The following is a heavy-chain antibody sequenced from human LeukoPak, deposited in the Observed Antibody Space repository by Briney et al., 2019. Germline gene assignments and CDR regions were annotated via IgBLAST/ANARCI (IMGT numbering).Heavy chain of an antibody. CDR2: IYYSGST. CDR1: GYPINNAYY. J-gene: IGHJ4*02. CDR3: ARSTGPFDY. D-gene: IGHD1-1*01. Sequence: SETLSLTCGVSGYPINNAYYWVWIRQPPGKGPGWIGSIYYSGSTYYNPSLKSRVTISVDTSKNQFSLKLSSVTAADTAVYYCARSTGPFDYWGQGTLVTVSS. V-gene: IGHV4-38-2*01.